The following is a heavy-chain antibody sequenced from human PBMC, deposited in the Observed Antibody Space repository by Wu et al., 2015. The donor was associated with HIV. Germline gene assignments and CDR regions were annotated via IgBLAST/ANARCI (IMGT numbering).Heavy chain of an antibody. V-gene: IGHV1-46*01. D-gene: IGHD6-13*01. CDR3: ARGSGRGGXKAAADTVRP. Sequence: QVQLVQSGAEVKKPGASAKVSCKASGYTFTSYYIHWVRQVPGQGLQWMGIINPSGGSTSYAQKFQGRVTMTRDTSTSTVYMELSSLRSEDTAVYYCARGSGRGGXKAAADTVRPWGQGTLVHRLL. J-gene: IGHJ5*02. CDR2: INPSGGST. CDR1: GYTFTSYY.